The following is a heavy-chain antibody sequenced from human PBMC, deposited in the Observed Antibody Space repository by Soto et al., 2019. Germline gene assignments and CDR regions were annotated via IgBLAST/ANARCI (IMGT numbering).Heavy chain of an antibody. J-gene: IGHJ5*02. CDR2: ISYSGTT. CDR1: GDSISSNNNY. V-gene: IGHV4-30-4*01. D-gene: IGHD5-18*01. CDR3: ARGRGYSYGLDP. Sequence: PSETLSLTCTVSGDSISSNNNYWSWIRQPPGEGLEWIGFISYSGTTSYSPSLKSRVAISLDTSKNQFSLSLSSVTAADTAVYYCARGRGYSYGLDPWGQGTLVTLSS.